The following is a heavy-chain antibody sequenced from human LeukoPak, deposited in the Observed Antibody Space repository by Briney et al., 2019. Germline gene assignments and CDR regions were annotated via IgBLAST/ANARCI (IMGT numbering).Heavy chain of an antibody. V-gene: IGHV4-4*02. CDR2: IYHSGST. Sequence: PSGTLSLTCAVSGGSISSSNWWSWVRQPPGKGLEWIGEIYHSGSTNYNPSLKSRVTISVDKSKNQFSLKVNSVTAADTAVYYCARRGYTYGWGWFDPWGQGTLVTVSS. CDR1: GGSISSSNW. CDR3: ARRGYTYGWGWFDP. J-gene: IGHJ5*02. D-gene: IGHD5-18*01.